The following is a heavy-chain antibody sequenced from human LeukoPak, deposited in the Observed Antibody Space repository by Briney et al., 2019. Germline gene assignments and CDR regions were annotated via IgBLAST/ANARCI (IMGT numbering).Heavy chain of an antibody. D-gene: IGHD3-10*01. CDR1: GGSITNLDYY. J-gene: IGHJ3*02. CDR2: IYTSGGT. CDR3: AGRGSSSGSFDI. V-gene: IGHV4-61*02. Sequence: SETLSLTCTVSGGSITNLDYYWTWIRQPAGKRLEWIGRIYTSGGTNYNPSLKSRVTMSVDRSKNEISLHLASLTAADTALYYCAGRGSSSGSFDIWGPGTFVTVSS.